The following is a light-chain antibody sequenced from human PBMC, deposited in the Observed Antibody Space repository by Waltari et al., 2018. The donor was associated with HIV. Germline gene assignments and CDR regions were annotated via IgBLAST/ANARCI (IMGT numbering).Light chain of an antibody. V-gene: IGLV1-40*01. Sequence: QSVLTQPPSVSGAPGQRVTISCTGSSSNIGANSDVPWYQQLPGTAPRLLIYGNNNRPSGVPDRFSGSKSGTSASLAITGLQAEDEADYYCQSYDSSLSVVFGGGTKLTVL. CDR1: SSNIGANSD. CDR3: QSYDSSLSVV. CDR2: GNN. J-gene: IGLJ3*02.